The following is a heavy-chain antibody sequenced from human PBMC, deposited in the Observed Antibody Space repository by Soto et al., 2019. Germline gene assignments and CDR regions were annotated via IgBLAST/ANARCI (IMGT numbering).Heavy chain of an antibody. Sequence: GASVKVSCKASGYTFTDYYIHWVRQAPGQGLEWMGWINPNSGGTNYAQKFQAWVTMTRDTSISTAYMELSRLTSDDTAMYYCARAVSRVVKGWFDPWGQGTLVTVSS. D-gene: IGHD2-2*01. CDR1: GYTFTDYY. J-gene: IGHJ5*02. CDR2: INPNSGGT. V-gene: IGHV1-2*04. CDR3: ARAVSRVVKGWFDP.